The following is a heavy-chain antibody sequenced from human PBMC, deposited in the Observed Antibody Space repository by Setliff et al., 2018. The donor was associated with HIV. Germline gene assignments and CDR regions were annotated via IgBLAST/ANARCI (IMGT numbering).Heavy chain of an antibody. D-gene: IGHD3-3*01. V-gene: IGHV1-46*01. J-gene: IGHJ6*03. CDR1: GGTFSNYA. CDR2: INPSGGTI. CDR3: ARDGYYNSWSGYGYYYYYMDV. Sequence: ASVKVSCKTSGGTFSNYAISWVRQAPGQGLEWMGGINPSGGTISYAQKFQGRVTMTGDTSTSTVYMELSSLRSEDTAVYYCARDGYYNSWSGYGYYYYYMDVWGKGTTVTVSS.